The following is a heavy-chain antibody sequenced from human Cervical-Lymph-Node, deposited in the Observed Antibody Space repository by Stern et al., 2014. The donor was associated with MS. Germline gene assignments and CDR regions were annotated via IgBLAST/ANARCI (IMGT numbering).Heavy chain of an antibody. Sequence: QVTLRESGPPLVKPTQTLTLKCIFSGFSLSTGGVGVGWIRQPPGKALEWLGFIYWDDDKRYSPSLKRRLTITKDTSKNQVVLTMTNMDPVDTATYYCAHSSPRVYGVDYWGQGTLVTVSS. CDR2: IYWDDDK. J-gene: IGHJ4*02. V-gene: IGHV2-5*02. CDR1: GFSLSTGGVG. D-gene: IGHD4/OR15-4a*01. CDR3: AHSSPRVYGVDY.